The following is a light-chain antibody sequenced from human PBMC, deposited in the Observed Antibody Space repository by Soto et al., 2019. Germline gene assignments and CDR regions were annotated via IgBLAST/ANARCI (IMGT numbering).Light chain of an antibody. J-gene: IGKJ2*01. CDR1: QSVTSTF. V-gene: IGKV3-20*01. CDR2: GAS. Sequence: EIVLTQSPDTLSLSPGERATLSCRASQSVTSTFLVWYQHKPGQAPRLLIYGASSRASGIPDRFSGSGSGTDFTLTISRLEPEDFAVYYCLQYDTSPYTFGQGTKLEIK. CDR3: LQYDTSPYT.